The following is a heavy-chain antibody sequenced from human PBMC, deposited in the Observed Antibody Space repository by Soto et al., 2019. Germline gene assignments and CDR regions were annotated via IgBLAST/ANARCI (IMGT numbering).Heavy chain of an antibody. J-gene: IGHJ6*03. CDR3: ARRRSVVAATGLYYYMDV. CDR2: ISSNGGST. CDR1: GFIFSSYA. Sequence: EVQLVESGGGLVQPGGSLRLSCAASGFIFSSYAMNWVRQAPGKGLEYVSAISSNGGSTYYANSVKGRFTISRDNSKNTLYLQMGSLRAEDMPVYYCARRRSVVAATGLYYYMDVWGKGTTVTVSS. V-gene: IGHV3-64*01. D-gene: IGHD2-15*01.